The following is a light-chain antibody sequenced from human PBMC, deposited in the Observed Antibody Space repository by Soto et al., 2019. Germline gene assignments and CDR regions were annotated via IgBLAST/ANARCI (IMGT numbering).Light chain of an antibody. CDR1: SSDVGRYNY. CDR2: EVS. V-gene: IGLV2-14*01. CDR3: CSYTNRATYV. Sequence: QSALAQPASVSGPPGQSITISCTGTSSDVGRYNYVSGYQQHPGKTPKLMIHEVSYRPSGVSSRFSGSKSGNTASLTISGFQAEDEAEYHCCSYTNRATYVFGPGTKLTVL. J-gene: IGLJ1*01.